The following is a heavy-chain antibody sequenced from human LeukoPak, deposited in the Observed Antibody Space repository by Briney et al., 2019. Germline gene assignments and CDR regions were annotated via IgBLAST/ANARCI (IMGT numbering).Heavy chain of an antibody. V-gene: IGHV1-3*01. Sequence: ASVKVSCKASGYTFTSYAMHWVRQAPGQRLEWMGRINAGNGNTKYSQKFQGRVTITRDTSASTAYMELSSLRSEDTAVYYCARASSSWYYFDYWGQGTLVTVSS. J-gene: IGHJ4*02. CDR1: GYTFTSYA. CDR3: ARASSSWYYFDY. D-gene: IGHD6-13*01. CDR2: INAGNGNT.